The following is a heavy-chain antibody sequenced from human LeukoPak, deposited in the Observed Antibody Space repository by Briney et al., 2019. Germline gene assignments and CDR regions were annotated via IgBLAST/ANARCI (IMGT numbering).Heavy chain of an antibody. CDR3: ARQDGGNSILWYFDL. Sequence: PSQTLSLTCAVSGGSISSGGYSWSWIRQPPGKGLEWIGYIYHSGSTYYNPSLWGRVTISVDRSKNQFSLKLSSVTAADTAVYYCARQDGGNSILWYFDLWGRGTLVTVSS. V-gene: IGHV4-30-2*01. J-gene: IGHJ2*01. CDR1: GGSISSGGYS. CDR2: IYHSGST. D-gene: IGHD4-23*01.